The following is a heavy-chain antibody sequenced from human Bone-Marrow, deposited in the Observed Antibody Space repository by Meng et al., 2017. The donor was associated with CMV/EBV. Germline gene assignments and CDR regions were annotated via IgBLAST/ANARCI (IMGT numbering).Heavy chain of an antibody. J-gene: IGHJ6*02. V-gene: IGHV4-34*01. CDR2: INHSGST. D-gene: IGHD3-9*01. CDR3: ARVPTRYLESGDYYGMDV. CDR1: GGSFSGYY. Sequence: SETLSLTCAVYGGSFSGYYWSWIRQPPGKGLEWIGEINHSGSTNYNPSLKSRVTISVDTSKNQFSLKLSSVTAADTAVYYCARVPTRYLESGDYYGMDVWGQGTTVTVSS.